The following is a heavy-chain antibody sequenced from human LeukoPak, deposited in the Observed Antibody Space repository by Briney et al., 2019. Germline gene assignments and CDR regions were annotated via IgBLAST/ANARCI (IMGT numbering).Heavy chain of an antibody. CDR1: GFTFSSYS. D-gene: IGHD7-27*01. CDR3: ARMTGDHSVY. Sequence: GGSLRLSCAASGFTFSSYSMNWVRQAPGKGLEWVSYISSSSSTIYYADSVKGRFTISRDNAKNSLYLQMNSLRAEDTAVYYCARMTGDHSVYWGQGTLVTVSS. CDR2: ISSSSSTI. V-gene: IGHV3-48*01. J-gene: IGHJ4*02.